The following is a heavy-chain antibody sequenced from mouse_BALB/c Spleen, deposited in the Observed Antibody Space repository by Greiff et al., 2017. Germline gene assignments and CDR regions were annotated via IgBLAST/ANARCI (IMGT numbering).Heavy chain of an antibody. D-gene: IGHD2-4*01. Sequence: EVQRVESGGGLVQPGGSRKLSCAASGFTFSSFGMHWVRQAPEKGLEWVAYISSGSSTNYYADTVKGRFTISRDNPKNTLFLQMTSLRSEDTAMYYCARTDYDGGFAYWGQGTLVTVSA. CDR2: ISSGSSTN. CDR3: ARTDYDGGFAY. CDR1: GFTFSSFG. J-gene: IGHJ3*01. V-gene: IGHV5-17*02.